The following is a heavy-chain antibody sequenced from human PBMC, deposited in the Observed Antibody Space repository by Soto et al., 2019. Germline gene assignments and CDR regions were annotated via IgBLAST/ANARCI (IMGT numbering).Heavy chain of an antibody. CDR3: ARAESYTALWTGMGHFDY. D-gene: IGHD5-18*01. J-gene: IGHJ4*02. Sequence: WASVKVSCKASGYTFTSYGISWVRQAPGQGLEWMGWISAYNGNTNYAQKLQGRVTMTTDTSTSTAYMELRSLRSDDTAVYYCARAESYTALWTGMGHFDYWGQGTLVTVSS. CDR2: ISAYNGNT. CDR1: GYTFTSYG. V-gene: IGHV1-18*04.